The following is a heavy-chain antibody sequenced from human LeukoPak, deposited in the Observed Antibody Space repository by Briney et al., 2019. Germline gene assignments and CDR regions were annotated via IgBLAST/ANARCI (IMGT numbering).Heavy chain of an antibody. CDR2: IIPIFGTA. CDR1: GGTFSSYA. J-gene: IGHJ3*02. CDR3: ARRRAGNYYDSSGYASGAFDI. Sequence: ASVKVSCKASGGTFSSYAISWVRQAPGQGLEWMGGIIPIFGTANYAQKFQGRVTITADKSTSTAYMELSSLRSEDTAVYYCARRRAGNYYDSSGYASGAFDIWGQGTMVTVSS. V-gene: IGHV1-69*06. D-gene: IGHD3-22*01.